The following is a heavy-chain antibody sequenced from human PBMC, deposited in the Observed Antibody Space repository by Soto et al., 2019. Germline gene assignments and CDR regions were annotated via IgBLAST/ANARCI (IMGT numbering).Heavy chain of an antibody. CDR3: ARDKVVLVPAATLDLNYYGMDV. CDR1: GYTFNSYY. V-gene: IGHV1-46*02. CDR2: INPSGGST. Sequence: ASLKVSCKASGYTFNSYYMHWVRQAPGQGLEWMGIINPSGGSTSYAQKFQGRVAMTRDTSTSTVYMELSSLRSEDTAVYYCARDKVVLVPAATLDLNYYGMDVWGQGTTVTVSS. D-gene: IGHD2-2*01. J-gene: IGHJ6*02.